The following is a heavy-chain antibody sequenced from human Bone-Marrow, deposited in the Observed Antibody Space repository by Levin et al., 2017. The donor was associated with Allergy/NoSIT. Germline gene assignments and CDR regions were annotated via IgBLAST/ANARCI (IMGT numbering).Heavy chain of an antibody. D-gene: IGHD2-2*01. J-gene: IGHJ4*02. Sequence: ASVKVSCAASGFTFSSYAMSWVRQAPGKGLEWVSAISGSGGSTYYADSVKGRFTISRDNSKNTLYLQMNSLRAEDTAVYYCAKEPRGVVVPAAIVWGQGTLVTVSS. CDR1: GFTFSSYA. CDR3: AKEPRGVVVPAAIV. CDR2: ISGSGGST. V-gene: IGHV3-23*01.